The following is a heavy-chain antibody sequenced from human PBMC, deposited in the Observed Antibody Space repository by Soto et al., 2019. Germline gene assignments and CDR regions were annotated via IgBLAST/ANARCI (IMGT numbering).Heavy chain of an antibody. CDR3: AKAPARYYGSGSLDY. Sequence: EVQLVESGGGLVQPGRSLRLSCAASGFTFDDYAMHWVRQAPGKGLEWVSGISWNSGSIGYADSVKGRFIISRDNAKNSLYLQMNSLRAEDTALYYCAKAPARYYGSGSLDYWGQGTLVTVSS. J-gene: IGHJ4*02. V-gene: IGHV3-9*01. CDR2: ISWNSGSI. D-gene: IGHD3-10*01. CDR1: GFTFDDYA.